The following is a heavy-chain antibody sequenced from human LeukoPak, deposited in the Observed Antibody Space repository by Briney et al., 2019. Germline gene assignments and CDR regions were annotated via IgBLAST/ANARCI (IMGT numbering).Heavy chain of an antibody. Sequence: SETLSLTCTVSGGSISSSSYYWGWIRQPPGKGLEWIGSIYYSGSTYYNPSLKSRVTISVDTSKNQFSLKLSSVTAADKAVYYCARAEYYYDSGTFFDWGQGTLVTVSS. J-gene: IGHJ4*02. V-gene: IGHV4-39*07. CDR3: ARAEYYYDSGTFFD. CDR1: GGSISSSSYY. CDR2: IYYSGST. D-gene: IGHD3-22*01.